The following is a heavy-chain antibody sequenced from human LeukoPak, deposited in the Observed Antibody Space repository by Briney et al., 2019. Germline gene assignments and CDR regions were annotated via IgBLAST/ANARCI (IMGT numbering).Heavy chain of an antibody. CDR2: ISGSRGST. D-gene: IGHD2-21*01. CDR3: AKDRVVAPDY. Sequence: PSGSLRLSCAASGFTFSSYAMSWVRQAPGKGLEWASAISGSRGSTYYADSVKGRFTISRDNSKNTLYLQMNSLRAEDTAVYYCAKDRVVAPDYWGQGTLVTVSS. V-gene: IGHV3-23*01. J-gene: IGHJ4*02. CDR1: GFTFSSYA.